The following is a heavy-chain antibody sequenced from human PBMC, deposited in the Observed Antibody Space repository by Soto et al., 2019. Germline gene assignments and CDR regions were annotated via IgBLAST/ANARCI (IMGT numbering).Heavy chain of an antibody. CDR2: INPNSGGT. V-gene: IGHV1-2*04. Sequence: ASVKVSCKASGYTFTGYYMHWVRQAPGQGLEWMGWINPNSGGTNYAQKFQGWVTMTRDTSISTAYMELSRLRSDDTAVYYCARGSHSSGTEFDYWGQGTLVTVSS. J-gene: IGHJ4*02. CDR1: GYTFTGYY. CDR3: ARGSHSSGTEFDY. D-gene: IGHD6-19*01.